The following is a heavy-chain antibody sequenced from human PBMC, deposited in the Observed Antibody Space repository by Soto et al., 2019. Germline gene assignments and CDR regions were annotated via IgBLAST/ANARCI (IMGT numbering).Heavy chain of an antibody. J-gene: IGHJ4*02. CDR3: AKDYDFWSALSYFDY. D-gene: IGHD3-3*01. CDR2: ISGSGGST. CDR1: GFTFSSYA. V-gene: IGHV3-23*01. Sequence: GGSLRLSCAASGFTFSSYAMSWVRQAPGKGLEWVSAISGSGGSTYYADSVKGRFTISRDNSKNTLYLQMNSLRAEDTAVYYCAKDYDFWSALSYFDYWGQGTLVTVSS.